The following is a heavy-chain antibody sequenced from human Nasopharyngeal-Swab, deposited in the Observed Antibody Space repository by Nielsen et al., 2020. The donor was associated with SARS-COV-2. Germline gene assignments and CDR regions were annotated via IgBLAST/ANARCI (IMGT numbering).Heavy chain of an antibody. D-gene: IGHD6-13*01. CDR2: INPNSGGT. J-gene: IGHJ4*02. V-gene: IGHV1-2*06. Sequence: ASVKVSCKASGYTFTGYYMHWVRQAPGQGLEWMGRINPNSGGTNYAQKFQGRVTMTRVTSISTGYMELSRLRSDDTAVYYCARDRIAAAGPYYFDYWGQGTLVTVSS. CDR3: ARDRIAAAGPYYFDY. CDR1: GYTFTGYY.